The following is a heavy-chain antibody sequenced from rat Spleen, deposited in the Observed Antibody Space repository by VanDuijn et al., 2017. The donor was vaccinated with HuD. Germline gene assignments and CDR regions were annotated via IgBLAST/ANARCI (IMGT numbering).Heavy chain of an antibody. CDR1: GFTFSKSY. CDR3: ATGIQLYHFDY. V-gene: IGHV5-25*01. J-gene: IGHJ2*01. Sequence: EVQLVESGGDLVQPGRSMKLSCAASGFTFSKSYMAWVRQAPTKGLEWVASISPSGGSTYYRDSVKGRFTISRDNAKSTLYLQMDSLRSEDTATYYCATGIQLYHFDYWGQGVMVTVSS. D-gene: IGHD1-5*01. CDR2: ISPSGGST.